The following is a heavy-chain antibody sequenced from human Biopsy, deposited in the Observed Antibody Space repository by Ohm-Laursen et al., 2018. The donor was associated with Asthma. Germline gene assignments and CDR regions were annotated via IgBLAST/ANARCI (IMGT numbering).Heavy chain of an antibody. CDR2: IYYRGST. CDR3: ARDLSGYCTSSACYGFDS. Sequence: TLSLTCTVSGGSISSGGYYWSWIRQHPGKGLEWIGYIYYRGSTFYSPSLESRVTVSVDTSKNQFSLKLSSVTAADTAVYYCARDLSGYCTSSACYGFDSWGQGTLVTVSS. D-gene: IGHD2-8*01. J-gene: IGHJ5*01. CDR1: GGSISSGGYY. V-gene: IGHV4-31*03.